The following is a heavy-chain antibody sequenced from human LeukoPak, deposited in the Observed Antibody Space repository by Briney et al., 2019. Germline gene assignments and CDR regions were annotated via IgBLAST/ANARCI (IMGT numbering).Heavy chain of an antibody. CDR2: IYSGGST. Sequence: GGSLRLSCAASGFTVSSNYMSWVRQAPGKGLEWVSVIYSGGSTYYADSVKGRFTISRDNSKNTLYLQMNSLRAEDTAVYYCARAGRSGSYYGGDYWGQGTLVTVSS. D-gene: IGHD1-26*01. J-gene: IGHJ4*02. CDR1: GFTVSSNY. CDR3: ARAGRSGSYYGGDY. V-gene: IGHV3-53*01.